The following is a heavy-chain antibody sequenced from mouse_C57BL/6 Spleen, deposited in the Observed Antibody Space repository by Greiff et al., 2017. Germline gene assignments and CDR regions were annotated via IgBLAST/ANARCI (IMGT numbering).Heavy chain of an antibody. CDR1: GYTFTTYP. V-gene: IGHV1-47*01. J-gene: IGHJ3*01. CDR2: FHPYNDDT. Sequence: QVQLQQSGAELVKPGASVKMSCKASGYTFTTYPIEWMKQNPGQSLEWIGNFHPYNDDTKYNEKFKGKATLTVEKSSSTVYLELSRLTSDDSAVYYCARGDYDCDGGCAYWGQGTLVTVSA. D-gene: IGHD2-4*01. CDR3: ARGDYDCDGGCAY.